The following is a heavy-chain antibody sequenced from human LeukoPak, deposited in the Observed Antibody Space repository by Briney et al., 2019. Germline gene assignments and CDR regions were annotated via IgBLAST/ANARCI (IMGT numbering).Heavy chain of an antibody. D-gene: IGHD2-15*01. CDR2: IIPILGIA. J-gene: IGHJ5*02. CDR3: ARDGRYCSGGSCYSSGNWFDP. Sequence: ASVKVSCKASGGTFSSYAISWVRQAPGQGLEWMGRIIPILGIANYAQKFQGRVTITADNSTSTAYMELSSLRSEDTAVYYCARDGRYCSGGSCYSSGNWFDPWGQGTLVTVSS. CDR1: GGTFSSYA. V-gene: IGHV1-69*04.